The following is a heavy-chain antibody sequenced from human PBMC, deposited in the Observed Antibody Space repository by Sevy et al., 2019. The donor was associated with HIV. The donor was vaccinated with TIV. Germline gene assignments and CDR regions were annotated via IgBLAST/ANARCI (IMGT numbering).Heavy chain of an antibody. J-gene: IGHJ3*02. CDR2: ISGDGENT. CDR3: ARDGRGISAFDI. V-gene: IGHV3-23*01. CDR1: EFIFSSHA. Sequence: GGSLRLSCVASEFIFSSHAVSWVRQAPGKGLEWVSAISGDGENTHYADSVRGRFTISRDNFKNTLYLQMNSLRAEDTALYYCARDGRGISAFDIWGPGTTVTVSS. D-gene: IGHD3-3*02.